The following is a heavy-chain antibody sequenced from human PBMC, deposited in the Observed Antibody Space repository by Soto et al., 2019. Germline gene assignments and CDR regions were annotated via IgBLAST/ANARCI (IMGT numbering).Heavy chain of an antibody. J-gene: IGHJ4*02. V-gene: IGHV1-2*02. D-gene: IGHD3-9*01. CDR2: MSPDSGGT. CDR3: ARCRLDILTGFDY. CDR1: GYTFTDYY. Sequence: QVQLVQSGAEVKKPGASVKVSCKASGYTFTDYYIHWVRQAPGQGLEWMGWMSPDSGGTNYAQNFHGRVTMPRDTSVSTAYMELSSLTSDDTAVYYCARCRLDILTGFDYWGQGTLVTVSS.